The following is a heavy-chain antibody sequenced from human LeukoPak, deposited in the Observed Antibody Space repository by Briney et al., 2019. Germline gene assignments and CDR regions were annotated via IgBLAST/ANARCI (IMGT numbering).Heavy chain of an antibody. CDR2: ISSICSSV. CDR3: ARAPYYFDSN. J-gene: IGHJ4*02. CDR1: GFTFRSYE. Sequence: PGWSLRLSCAASGFTFRSYEMNWVRQAPAPGLEGVSYISSICSSVYYADSVKGRFTISRDNAKNSLYLQMNSLRAEDTAVYYCARAPYYFDSNWGQGTLVTVSS. V-gene: IGHV3-48*03.